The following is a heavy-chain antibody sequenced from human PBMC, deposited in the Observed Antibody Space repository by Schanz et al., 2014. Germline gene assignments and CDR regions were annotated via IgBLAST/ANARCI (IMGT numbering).Heavy chain of an antibody. V-gene: IGHV3-13*04. CDR1: GFTFSSYD. D-gene: IGHD6-19*01. CDR2: IGTAGDT. CDR3: ARVVGSGWHYFDL. J-gene: IGHJ4*02. Sequence: EVQLVESGGGLVKPGGSLRLSCAASGFTFSSYDMHWVRQVTGKGLEWVSGIGTAGDTYYPDSVKGRFTISRENAQNSLFLQLNTLRAGDTAVYYCARVVGSGWHYFDLWGQGTRVTVSS.